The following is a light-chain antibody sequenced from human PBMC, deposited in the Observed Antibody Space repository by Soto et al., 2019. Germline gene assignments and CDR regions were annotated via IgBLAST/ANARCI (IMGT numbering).Light chain of an antibody. Sequence: QSALTQPASVSGSPGQSITISCTGTSSDVGNYVSWYQQHPGKAPKFMIYDVSNRPSGVSNRFSGSKSGNTASLTISGLQAEDEADYYCSSYTSSNTVVFGGGTKLTVL. J-gene: IGLJ2*01. CDR2: DVS. CDR1: SSDVGNY. V-gene: IGLV2-14*01. CDR3: SSYTSSNTVV.